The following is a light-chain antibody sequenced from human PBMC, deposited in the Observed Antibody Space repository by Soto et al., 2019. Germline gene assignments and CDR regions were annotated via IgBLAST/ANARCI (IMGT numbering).Light chain of an antibody. Sequence: EIVMTQSPATLSVSPGERATLSCRASQSVSSNLAWYQQKPGQAPRLLIYGAFTGATGIPARFSGSGSETEFTLTISSLHSEDIAVYYCQQYNKWPPITFGLGTRLEIK. CDR3: QQYNKWPPIT. V-gene: IGKV3-15*01. CDR1: QSVSSN. CDR2: GAF. J-gene: IGKJ5*01.